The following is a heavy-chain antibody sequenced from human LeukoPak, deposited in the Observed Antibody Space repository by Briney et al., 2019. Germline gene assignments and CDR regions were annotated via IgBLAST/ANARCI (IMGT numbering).Heavy chain of an antibody. V-gene: IGHV4-38-2*02. CDR3: ALATRPDPFDY. D-gene: IGHD6-6*01. J-gene: IGHJ4*02. CDR1: DDSITMYY. Sequence: PSETLSLTCSVSDDSITMYYWTWIRQPPGKGLEWIGSIYHSGSTYYNPSLKSRVTISVDTSKNQFSLKLSSVTAADTAVYYCALATRPDPFDYWGQGTLVTVSS. CDR2: IYHSGST.